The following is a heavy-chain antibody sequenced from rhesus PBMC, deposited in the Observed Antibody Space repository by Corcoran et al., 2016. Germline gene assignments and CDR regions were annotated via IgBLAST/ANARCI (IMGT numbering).Heavy chain of an antibody. J-gene: IGHJ3*01. Sequence: QVQLQESGPGVVKPSATLSLTCAVSGGSISGYYLWSWIRPPPGKGREWIGYIVGSSGSTNYNPSLKNRVTISKDTSKNQFSLKLSSVTAADTAVYYCAREGVGGGSYDAFDFWGQGLRVTVSS. D-gene: IGHD4-4*01. V-gene: IGHV4-127*01. CDR3: AREGVGGGSYDAFDF. CDR2: IVGSSGST. CDR1: GGSISGYYL.